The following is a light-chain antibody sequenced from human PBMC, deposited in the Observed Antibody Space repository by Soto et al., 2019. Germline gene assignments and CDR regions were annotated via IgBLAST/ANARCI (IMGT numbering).Light chain of an antibody. V-gene: IGLV2-8*01. CDR2: EVV. CDR3: KSYAGRNTDV. CDR1: KNDIGVYDF. J-gene: IGLJ1*01. Sequence: QSALTQPPSASGSPGQSVTISCTGTKNDIGVYDFVSWYQHHPGKAPRLIIYEVVQRPSGVPDRFSGSKSGNTASLTVSGLKAADEGDDFCKSYAGRNTDVFGSGTKLTVL.